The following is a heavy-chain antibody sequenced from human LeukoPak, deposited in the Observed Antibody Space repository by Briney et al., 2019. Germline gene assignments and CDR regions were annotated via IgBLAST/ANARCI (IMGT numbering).Heavy chain of an antibody. CDR1: GFTFSSFG. CDR2: ISYGGSND. J-gene: IGHJ4*02. V-gene: IGHV3-30*03. Sequence: GRSLRLSCAASGFTFSSFGMHWVRQAPGKGLEWVAFISYGGSNDYYADSVKGRFTISRDNSKSTLYLQMNSLRAEDTAVYYCGSGNYLVYWGQGTLVTVSS. CDR3: GSGNYLVY. D-gene: IGHD1-7*01.